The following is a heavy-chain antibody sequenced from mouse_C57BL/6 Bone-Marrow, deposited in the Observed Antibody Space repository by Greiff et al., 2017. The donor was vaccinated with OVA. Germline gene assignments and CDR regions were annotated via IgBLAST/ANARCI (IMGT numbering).Heavy chain of an antibody. Sequence: QVQLQQSGAELARPGASVKMSCKASGYTFTSYTIHWVKQRPGQGLEWIGYIDPTNDYTNYNQKFKGKATLTADKSSSTAYMQLSSLTSKDSAVYYCTRGYYFDYWGQGTTLTVSS. CDR3: TRGYYFDY. J-gene: IGHJ2*01. CDR1: GYTFTSYT. CDR2: IDPTNDYT. V-gene: IGHV1-4*01.